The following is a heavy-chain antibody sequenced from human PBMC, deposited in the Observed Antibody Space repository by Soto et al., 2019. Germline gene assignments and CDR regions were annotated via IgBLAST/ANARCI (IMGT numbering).Heavy chain of an antibody. D-gene: IGHD3-3*01. CDR3: ARVIWSGHLTSDL. CDR1: GFTSSINR. J-gene: IGHJ5*02. CDR2: ISSSSSTI. Sequence: EVQVVESGGGLVQPGGSRGLPVEAPGFTSSINRMNWSGQAQGKGLEWISYISSSSSTIYADSVKGRFTISRDNAKNSLYLQMNSLRDEDTAVYYCARVIWSGHLTSDLWGQGTLVTVSS. V-gene: IGHV3-48*02.